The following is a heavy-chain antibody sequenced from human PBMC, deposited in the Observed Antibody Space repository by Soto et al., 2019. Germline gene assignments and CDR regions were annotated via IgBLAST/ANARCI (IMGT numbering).Heavy chain of an antibody. Sequence: EVQLVESGGGLVQPGGSLRLTCAASGFTFSSYDMHWVRQATGKGLEWVSGIGTAGDTYYVGSVKGRFTISRENAKNSLYLQMNSPRAEDTAVYYCARVKSSGWYYFDYWGQETLVTVSS. V-gene: IGHV3-13*01. J-gene: IGHJ4*02. D-gene: IGHD6-19*01. CDR1: GFTFSSYD. CDR2: IGTAGDT. CDR3: ARVKSSGWYYFDY.